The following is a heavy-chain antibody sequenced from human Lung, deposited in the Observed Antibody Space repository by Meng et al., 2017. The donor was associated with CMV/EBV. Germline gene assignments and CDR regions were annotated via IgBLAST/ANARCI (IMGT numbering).Heavy chain of an antibody. CDR3: ARDRYYYDSNFDH. D-gene: IGHD3-22*01. V-gene: IGHV3-30-3*01. Sequence: GESXKISCAASGFTFSSYALHWVRQAPGKGLEWVAVISYDGSIKHYADSVKGRFSISRDNPKNTLYLQMNSLRADDTAVYYCARDRYYYDSNFDHLGQGTLVTVSS. CDR1: GFTFSSYA. J-gene: IGHJ4*02. CDR2: ISYDGSIK.